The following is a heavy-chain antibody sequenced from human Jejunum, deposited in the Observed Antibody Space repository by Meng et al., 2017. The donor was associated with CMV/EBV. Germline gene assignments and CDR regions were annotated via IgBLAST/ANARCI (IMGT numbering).Heavy chain of an antibody. Sequence: NWVRQAPGKGLEWVSSVKSHSTFIYYADSVKGRFTISRDNAENSLHLQMNSLRAEDTAVYFCARHLSKGYCNSTSCSYSYFYGMDVWGQGTTVTVSS. CDR2: VKSHSTFI. CDR3: ARHLSKGYCNSTSCSYSYFYGMDV. J-gene: IGHJ6*02. D-gene: IGHD2-2*01. V-gene: IGHV3-21*01.